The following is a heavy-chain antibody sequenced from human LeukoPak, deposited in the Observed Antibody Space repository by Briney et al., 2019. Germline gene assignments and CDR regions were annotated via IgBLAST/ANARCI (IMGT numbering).Heavy chain of an antibody. V-gene: IGHV4-34*01. D-gene: IGHD3-10*01. CDR3: ARGLSMVRGTPIGTAY. CDR2: INHSGSI. J-gene: IGHJ4*02. CDR1: SGSFSVSC. Sequence: SPSLSPTCALDSGSFSVSCCGSTSHPPGGGLGWIVEINHSGSINYNTTLKSRVTISVDTPKNQFSLKLSSVTAADTAVYYCARGLSMVRGTPIGTAYWGQGNLVTVSS.